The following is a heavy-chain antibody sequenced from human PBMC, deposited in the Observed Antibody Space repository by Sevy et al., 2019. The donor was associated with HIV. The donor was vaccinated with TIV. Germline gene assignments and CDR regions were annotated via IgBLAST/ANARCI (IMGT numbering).Heavy chain of an antibody. D-gene: IGHD3-22*01. CDR2: IYGSGGAT. J-gene: IGHJ3*02. V-gene: IGHV3-23*01. Sequence: GGSLRLSCKPSGFTFITYAMNWVRQAPGKGLEWVSTIYGSGGATYYADSVKGRFTISRDNSKNTLYLQMNSLRTEDSAVYYYAGGRYDSSGSFDAFDIWGQGTMVTVSS. CDR3: AGGRYDSSGSFDAFDI. CDR1: GFTFITYA.